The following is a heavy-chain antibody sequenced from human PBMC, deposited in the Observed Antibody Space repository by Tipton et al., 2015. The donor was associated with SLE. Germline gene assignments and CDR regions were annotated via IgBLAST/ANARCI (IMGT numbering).Heavy chain of an antibody. J-gene: IGHJ4*02. D-gene: IGHD6-13*01. CDR2: IYYSGST. CDR3: ARESSSWTREYFDY. V-gene: IGHV4-61*01. Sequence: TLSLTCTVSGGSISSSSYYWSWIRQPPGKGLEWIGYIYYSGSTNYNPSLKSRVTISVDTSKNQFSLKLSSVTAADTAVYYCARESSSWTREYFDYWGQGTLVTVSS. CDR1: GGSISSSSYY.